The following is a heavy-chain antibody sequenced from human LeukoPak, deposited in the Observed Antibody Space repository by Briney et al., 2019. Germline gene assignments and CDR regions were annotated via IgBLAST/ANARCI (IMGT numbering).Heavy chain of an antibody. J-gene: IGHJ6*03. V-gene: IGHV3-53*01. CDR1: GFTVSSNY. CDR3: ARDSITMVRGVIYYMDV. CDR2: IYSGGST. Sequence: QSGGSLRLSCAASGFTVSSNYMSWVRQAPGKGLEWVSVIYSGGSTYYADSVKGRFTISRDNSKNTLYLQMNSLRAEDTAVYYCARDSITMVRGVIYYMDVWGKGTTVTVSS. D-gene: IGHD3-10*01.